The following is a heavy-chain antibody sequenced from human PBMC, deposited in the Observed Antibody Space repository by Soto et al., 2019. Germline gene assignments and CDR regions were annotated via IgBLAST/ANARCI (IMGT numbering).Heavy chain of an antibody. Sequence: QVQLVQSGAEVKKPGASVKVSCKASGYTFTSYYMHWVRQAPGQGLEWMGIINPSGGSTSYAQKFQGRVTMTRDTSTRTVYMEGRSLRSEATAVYYGAGGGWDGIAVALADYWGQGTLVTVSS. D-gene: IGHD6-19*01. CDR2: INPSGGST. J-gene: IGHJ4*02. V-gene: IGHV1-46*01. CDR1: GYTFTSYY. CDR3: AGGGWDGIAVALADY.